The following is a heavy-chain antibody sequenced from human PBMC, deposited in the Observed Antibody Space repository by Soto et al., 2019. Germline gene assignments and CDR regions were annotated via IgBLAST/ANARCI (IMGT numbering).Heavy chain of an antibody. CDR3: AKVVVAATFDY. Sequence: GGSLRLSFAASGFTFSSYAISWIRQAPGKGLEWVSAISGSGGSTYYADSVKGRFTISRDNSKNTLYLQMNSLRAEDTAVYYCAKVVVAATFDYWGQGXLVTVYS. CDR1: GFTFSSYA. D-gene: IGHD2-15*01. J-gene: IGHJ4*02. CDR2: ISGSGGST. V-gene: IGHV3-23*01.